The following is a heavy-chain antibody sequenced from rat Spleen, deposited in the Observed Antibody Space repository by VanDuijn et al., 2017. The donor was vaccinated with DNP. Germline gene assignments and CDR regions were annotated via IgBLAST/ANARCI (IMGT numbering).Heavy chain of an antibody. V-gene: IGHV5-31*01. J-gene: IGHJ2*01. Sequence: EVQLVETGGGLVQPGRSLKLSCVASGFTFSNYWMFWVRQAPGKGLEWVAYINTAGCSPYSPDSVKGRFTISRDNAKSTLYLQMNSLRSEDMATYYCIRWNSGHFDYWGQGVMVTVSS. D-gene: IGHD4-3*01. CDR2: INTAGCSP. CDR3: IRWNSGHFDY. CDR1: GFTFSNYW.